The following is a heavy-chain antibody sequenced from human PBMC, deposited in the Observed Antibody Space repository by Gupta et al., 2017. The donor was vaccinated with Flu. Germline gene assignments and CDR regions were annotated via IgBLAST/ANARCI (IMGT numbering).Heavy chain of an antibody. CDR3: ARRGPVSSGFGDRYYFDY. J-gene: IGHJ4*02. CDR2: IIPIFGTA. D-gene: IGHD6-19*01. V-gene: IGHV1-69*01. CDR1: GGTFSSYA. Sequence: QVQLVQSGAEVKKPGSSVKVSCKASGGTFSSYAISWVRQAPGQGLEWMGGIIPIFGTANYAQKFQGRVTITADESTSTAYMELSSLRSEDTAVYYCARRGPVSSGFGDRYYFDYWGQGTLVTVSS.